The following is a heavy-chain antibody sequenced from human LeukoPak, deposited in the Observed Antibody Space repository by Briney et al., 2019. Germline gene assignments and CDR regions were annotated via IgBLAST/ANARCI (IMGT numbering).Heavy chain of an antibody. CDR1: GFTFSSYS. D-gene: IGHD5-12*01. J-gene: IGHJ4*02. CDR3: VRGSGGDGYGYWGDC. V-gene: IGHV3-21*01. Sequence: PGGSLRLSCAASGFTFSSYSMNWVRQAPGKGLEWVSSISSSSSYIYYADSVKGRFTISRDNSKNTLYLQMDNLRADDTAVYYCVRGSGGDGYGYWGDCWGQGTLVTVSP. CDR2: ISSSSSYI.